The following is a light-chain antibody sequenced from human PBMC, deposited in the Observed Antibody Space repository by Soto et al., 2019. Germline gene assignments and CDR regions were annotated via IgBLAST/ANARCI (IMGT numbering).Light chain of an antibody. J-gene: IGLJ3*02. CDR1: SGHSDCA. Sequence: PVLTQSTSASAFPGASVKLTCTLSSGHSDCAIAWHQQQPEKGPRYLMKVTSDGSHTKGDGVPGRFAGSSSGADRYLAITSHRSEEEAAYYCKAWGTGGVFGGGTKLTV. CDR3: KAWGTGGV. CDR2: VTSDGSH. V-gene: IGLV4-69*01.